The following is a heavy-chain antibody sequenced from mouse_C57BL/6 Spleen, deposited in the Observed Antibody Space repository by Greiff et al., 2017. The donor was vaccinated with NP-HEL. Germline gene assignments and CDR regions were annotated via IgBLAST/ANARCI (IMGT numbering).Heavy chain of an antibody. D-gene: IGHD1-1*01. CDR1: GFTFSDYY. J-gene: IGHJ2*01. Sequence: DVKLVESEGGLVQPGSSMKLSCTASGFTFSDYYMAWVRQVPEKGLEWVANINYDGSSTYYLDSLKSRFIISRDNAKNILYLQMSSLKSEDTATYYCAREGLRTDYFDYWGQGTTLTVSS. V-gene: IGHV5-16*01. CDR3: AREGLRTDYFDY. CDR2: INYDGSST.